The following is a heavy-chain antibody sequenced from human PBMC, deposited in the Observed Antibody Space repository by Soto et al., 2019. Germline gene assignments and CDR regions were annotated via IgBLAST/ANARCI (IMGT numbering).Heavy chain of an antibody. D-gene: IGHD2-15*01. CDR3: ASDVHAEDYCSGCSCYASGFAI. Sequence: GSLRLSCAASGFTFCSYWLSWVRQAPGKGLEWVANIRQDGSEKYYVDSVKGRFTISRDNAKNSLYLQMNSLRAEDTAVYYWASDVHAEDYCSGCSCYASGFAIWGQGTMVTVS. CDR1: GFTFCSYW. CDR2: IRQDGSEK. J-gene: IGHJ3*02. V-gene: IGHV3-7*01.